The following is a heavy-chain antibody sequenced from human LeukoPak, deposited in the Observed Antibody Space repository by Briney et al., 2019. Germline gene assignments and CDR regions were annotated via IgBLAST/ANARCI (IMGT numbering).Heavy chain of an antibody. D-gene: IGHD3-10*01. Sequence: ASVRVSCKASGYTFTSYGISWVRQAPGQGLEWMGWISAYNGNTNYAQKFQGRVTMTRDTSISTAYMELSRLRSDDTAVYYCARAAAPNTYYYGSGSRYYMDVWGKGTTVTISS. CDR3: ARAAAPNTYYYGSGSRYYMDV. J-gene: IGHJ6*03. CDR2: ISAYNGNT. V-gene: IGHV1-18*01. CDR1: GYTFTSYG.